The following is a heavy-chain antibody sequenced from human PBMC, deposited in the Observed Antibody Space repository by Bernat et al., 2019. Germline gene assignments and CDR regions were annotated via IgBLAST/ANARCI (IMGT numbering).Heavy chain of an antibody. CDR2: IWYDGSNK. V-gene: IGHV3-33*01. D-gene: IGHD1-26*01. CDR1: GFTFSSYG. Sequence: VQLVESGGGVVQPGRSLRLSCAASGFTFSSYGMHWVRQAPGKGLEWVAVIWYDGSNKYYADAVKGRFTISRDNSKNTLYLQMSSLRAEDTAVYYCARAGFSGSYSNAPFDYWGQGTLVTVSS. CDR3: ARAGFSGSYSNAPFDY. J-gene: IGHJ4*02.